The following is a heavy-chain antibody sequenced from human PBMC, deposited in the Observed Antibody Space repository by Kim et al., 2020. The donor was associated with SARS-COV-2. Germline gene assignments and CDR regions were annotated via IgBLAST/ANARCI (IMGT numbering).Heavy chain of an antibody. CDR1: GGSISSSNR. D-gene: IGHD6-13*01. V-gene: IGHV4-4*02. CDR3: AREGNYRVASAGMVWFDS. Sequence: SETLSLTCAVSGGSISSSNRWRWVRQPPGKRQEWIGEINHSRSTNYNPSLKSRVTISVDKSKNQFSLQLSNLTAADTAVYYCAREGNYRVASAGMVWFDSWGQGTLVTVSS. J-gene: IGHJ5*01. CDR2: INHSRST.